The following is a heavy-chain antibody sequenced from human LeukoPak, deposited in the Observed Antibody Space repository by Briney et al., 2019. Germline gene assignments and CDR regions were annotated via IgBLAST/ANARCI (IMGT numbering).Heavy chain of an antibody. Sequence: QPGGPLRLSCAASGFTFSSYEMNWVRQAPGKGLEWVSYISSSGSTIYYADSVKGRFTISRDNAKNSLYLQMNSLRAEDTAVYYCARATAGAPRDYWGQGTLVTVSS. CDR3: ARATAGAPRDY. D-gene: IGHD2-21*02. J-gene: IGHJ4*02. CDR1: GFTFSSYE. V-gene: IGHV3-48*03. CDR2: ISSSGSTI.